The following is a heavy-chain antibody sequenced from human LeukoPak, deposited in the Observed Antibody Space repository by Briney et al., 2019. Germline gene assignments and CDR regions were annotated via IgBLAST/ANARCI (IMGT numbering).Heavy chain of an antibody. CDR1: GFSFSDHY. J-gene: IGHJ4*02. Sequence: TGGSLRLSCAASGFSFSDHYMSWIRQAPGKGLEWVSYVSTSSSTSYADSVEGRFTVSRDNAQSSLFLQVNSLRGEDTAMYYCARTRGRGPGGHFDSWGQGTLVTVSS. CDR3: ARTRGRGPGGHFDS. D-gene: IGHD3-10*01. CDR2: VSTSSST. V-gene: IGHV3-11*01.